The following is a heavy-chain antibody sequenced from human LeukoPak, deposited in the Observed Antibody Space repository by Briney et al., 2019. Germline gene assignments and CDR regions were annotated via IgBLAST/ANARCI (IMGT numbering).Heavy chain of an antibody. CDR2: FDPEDDET. V-gene: IGHV1-24*01. J-gene: IGHJ4*02. Sequence: ASVKVSCKVSGYTLTELSMHWVRQAPGKGLEWMGGFDPEDDETIYAQKFQGRVTMTEDTSTDTAYMELSSLRSEDTAVYYCATDGIAAAGTAPLFWGQGTLVTVSS. CDR3: ATDGIAAAGTAPLF. D-gene: IGHD6-13*01. CDR1: GYTLTELS.